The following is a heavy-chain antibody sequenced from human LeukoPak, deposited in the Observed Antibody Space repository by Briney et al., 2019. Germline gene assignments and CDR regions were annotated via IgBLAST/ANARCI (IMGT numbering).Heavy chain of an antibody. Sequence: SENLSLTCSVSGGYISTYYWSWIRQPPGRGLEWIGYVYYSGSTNYNPSLKSRVTMSVDTSKNQFSLQLRSVTPADTAVYYCTRDKGPSADRTAFDFWGQGTLVTVSS. D-gene: IGHD2-2*01. CDR2: VYYSGST. J-gene: IGHJ4*02. CDR1: GGYISTYY. CDR3: TRDKGPSADRTAFDF. V-gene: IGHV4-59*01.